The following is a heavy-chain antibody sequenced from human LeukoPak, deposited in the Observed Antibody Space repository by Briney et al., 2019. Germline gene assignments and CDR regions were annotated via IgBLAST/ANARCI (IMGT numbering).Heavy chain of an antibody. V-gene: IGHV3-48*01. D-gene: IGHD6-19*01. CDR1: GFTFSSYS. CDR2: ISSSSSTI. CDR3: ARGYSSGWPKGPAHFDY. Sequence: GGSLRLSCAASGFTFSSYSMNWVRQAPGKGLEWVSYISSSSSTIYYADSVKGRFTISRDNAKNSLYLQMNSLRAEDTAVYYCARGYSSGWPKGPAHFDYWGQGTLVTVSS. J-gene: IGHJ4*02.